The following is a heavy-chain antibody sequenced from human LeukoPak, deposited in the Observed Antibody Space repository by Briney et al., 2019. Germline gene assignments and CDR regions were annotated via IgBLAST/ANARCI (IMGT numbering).Heavy chain of an antibody. J-gene: IGHJ4*02. Sequence: SETLSLTCTVFGDSIISGGYYWSWIRQHPGKGLEWIGYIYYSGSTYYNPSLKSRVTISVDTPKNQFSLRLNSVTAADTAVYYCARDSTSGNIIDYWGQGTLVTVSS. V-gene: IGHV4-31*03. D-gene: IGHD3-10*01. CDR1: GDSIISGGYY. CDR2: IYYSGST. CDR3: ARDSTSGNIIDY.